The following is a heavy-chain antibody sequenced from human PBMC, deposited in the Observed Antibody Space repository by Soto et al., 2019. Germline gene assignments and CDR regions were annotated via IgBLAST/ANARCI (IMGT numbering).Heavy chain of an antibody. V-gene: IGHV3-7*01. Sequence: EVQLVESGGGLVRPGGSLRLSCAASGFTFSSYWMSWVRKAPGKGLEWVSNIKQDGSEKYYVDSVKGRFTISRDNAKVSLYLQMNSLSAEDTAVYYCARDRMVRGVIPHYFDYWGQGTLVTVSS. D-gene: IGHD3-10*01. CDR1: GFTFSSYW. CDR3: ARDRMVRGVIPHYFDY. J-gene: IGHJ4*02. CDR2: IKQDGSEK.